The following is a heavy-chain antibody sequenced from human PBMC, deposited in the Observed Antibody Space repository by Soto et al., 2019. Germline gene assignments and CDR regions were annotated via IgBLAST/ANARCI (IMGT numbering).Heavy chain of an antibody. V-gene: IGHV4-59*01. CDR3: TRATYYRYCFDV. CDR2: IYYSGTT. CDR1: GGSINNYY. J-gene: IGHJ4*01. D-gene: IGHD2-8*02. Sequence: SETLSLTCTVSGGSINNYYLSWIRQSPGKGLEWIGYIYYSGTTNYNPSLKSRVTISIDRSENQFSLKVSSVAAADRAVYFCTRATYYRYCFDVSGHGTLVTVSS.